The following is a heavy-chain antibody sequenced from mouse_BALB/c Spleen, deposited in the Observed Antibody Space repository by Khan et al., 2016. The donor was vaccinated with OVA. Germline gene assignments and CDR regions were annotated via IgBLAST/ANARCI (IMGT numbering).Heavy chain of an antibody. D-gene: IGHD1-1*01. CDR1: GYTFTSYV. CDR2: ISPNSDGS. V-gene: IGHV1S136*01. CDR3: LRSLYSYGSAYGWFAY. J-gene: IGHJ3*01. Sequence: EVQLQESGPELVKPGASVKMSCKASGYTFTSYVMHWVKQKPGQGLEWIGYISPNSDGSKYNEKFRGKATLTSDTSSSTAYMELSSLTSEDFTVYDSLRSLYSYGSAYGWFAYWGQGTLVTVSA.